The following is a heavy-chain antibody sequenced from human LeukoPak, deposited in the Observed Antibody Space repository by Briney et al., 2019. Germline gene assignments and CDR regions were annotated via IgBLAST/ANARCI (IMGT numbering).Heavy chain of an antibody. CDR1: GFTFSSYA. CDR3: AKDWRSVYYYDSSGYYSSAEYFQH. CDR2: IGGSGDST. J-gene: IGHJ1*01. Sequence: PPGGSLRLSCAASGFTFSSYAMSWARHQPGRGLECVSAIGGSGDSTSYADSVKGRFTISRDNSKNTLYLQMNSLRAEDTAVYYCAKDWRSVYYYDSSGYYSSAEYFQHWGQGTLVTVSS. V-gene: IGHV3-23*01. D-gene: IGHD3-22*01.